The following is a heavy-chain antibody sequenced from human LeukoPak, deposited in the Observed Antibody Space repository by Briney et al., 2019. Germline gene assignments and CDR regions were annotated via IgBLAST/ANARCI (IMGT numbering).Heavy chain of an antibody. J-gene: IGHJ3*02. D-gene: IGHD2-2*02. CDR2: IIPIFGTA. CDR3: AGERLGYCSSTSGYNQGYYDSSGYILYAFDI. Sequence: GASVKVSCKASGGTFSSYAISWVRQAPGQGLEWMGGIIPIFGTANYAHKFQGRVTITADESTSTAYMELSSLRSEDTAVYYCAGERLGYCSSTSGYNQGYYDSSGYILYAFDIWGQGTMVTVSS. V-gene: IGHV1-69*01. CDR1: GGTFSSYA.